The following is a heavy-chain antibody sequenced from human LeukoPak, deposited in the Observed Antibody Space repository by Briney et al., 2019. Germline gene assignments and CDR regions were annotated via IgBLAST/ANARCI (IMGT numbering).Heavy chain of an antibody. Sequence: GRSLRLSCAASGFTFSSYAMHWVRQAPGKGLEWVAVISYDGSNKYYADSVKGRFTISRDNSKNTLYLQMSSLRAEDTAVYYCARDPDYGDYPYYFDYWGQGTLVTVSS. V-gene: IGHV3-30*04. CDR3: ARDPDYGDYPYYFDY. CDR2: ISYDGSNK. J-gene: IGHJ4*02. D-gene: IGHD4-17*01. CDR1: GFTFSSYA.